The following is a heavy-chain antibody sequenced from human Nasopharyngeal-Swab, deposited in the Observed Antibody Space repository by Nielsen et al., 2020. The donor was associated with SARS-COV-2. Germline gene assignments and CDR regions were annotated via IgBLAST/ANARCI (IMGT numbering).Heavy chain of an antibody. Sequence: LSLTCAVSGFNFSSYSMSWVRQAPGKGLEWLATIKQGGGERYYVDSVKGRFTISSDNAKNSVYLQINSLRAEDTAVYYCAREANDYSNYRRGTEWFDPWGQGTLVTVSS. V-gene: IGHV3-7*01. J-gene: IGHJ5*02. D-gene: IGHD4-11*01. CDR2: IKQGGGER. CDR3: AREANDYSNYRRGTEWFDP. CDR1: GFNFSSYS.